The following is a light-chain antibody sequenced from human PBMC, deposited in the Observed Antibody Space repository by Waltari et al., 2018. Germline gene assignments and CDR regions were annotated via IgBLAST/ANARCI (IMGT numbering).Light chain of an antibody. CDR3: QHYHNFPSA. V-gene: IGKV3-15*01. CDR2: DAS. CDR1: QSVTNN. Sequence: ELVITQSPATLSVSPRERATLSGRASQSVTNNLAWYQQKPGQPPRLLINDASPRATGIPARFSGIGFGTEFTLTISSLQSEDFAMFYCQHYHNFPSAFGQGTRLEIK. J-gene: IGKJ5*01.